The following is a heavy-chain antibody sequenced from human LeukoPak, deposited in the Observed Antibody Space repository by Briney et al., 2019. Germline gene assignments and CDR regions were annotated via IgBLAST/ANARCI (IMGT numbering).Heavy chain of an antibody. Sequence: SETLSLTCTVSGGSISSYYWSWIRQPPGKGLEWIGYIYYSGSTNYNPSLKSRVTISVDTSKNQFSLKLSSVTAADTAVYYCATGLILIYWGQGTLVTVSS. V-gene: IGHV4-59*12. CDR1: GGSISSYY. CDR3: ATGLILIY. J-gene: IGHJ4*02. D-gene: IGHD2/OR15-2a*01. CDR2: IYYSGST.